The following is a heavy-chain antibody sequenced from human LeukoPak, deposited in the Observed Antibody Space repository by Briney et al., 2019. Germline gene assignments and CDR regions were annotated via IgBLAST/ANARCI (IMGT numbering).Heavy chain of an antibody. CDR3: ARMRICSSTSCYTPFDY. CDR1: GGTFSSYA. Sequence: ASVKVSCKASGGTFSSYAICWVRQAPGQGLEWMGRIIPILGIANYAQKFQGRVTITADKSTSTAYMELSSLRSEDTAVYYCARMRICSSTSCYTPFDYWGQGTLVTVSS. J-gene: IGHJ4*02. V-gene: IGHV1-69*04. D-gene: IGHD2-2*02. CDR2: IIPILGIA.